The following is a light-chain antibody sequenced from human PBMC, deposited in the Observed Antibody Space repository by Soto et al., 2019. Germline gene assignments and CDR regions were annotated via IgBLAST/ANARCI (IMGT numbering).Light chain of an antibody. CDR2: GVA. V-gene: IGKV1-5*03. CDR1: QSIINW. Sequence: DIQMTQSPSTLSASVGDRITISCSASQSIINWLGWYQQKPGKAPNLLIYGVANLDSGDPPRFSGTGSGKEFTLAISSLGPDDFATYNCHRYGRCSWTFGHGTKVEIK. J-gene: IGKJ1*01. CDR3: HRYGRCSWT.